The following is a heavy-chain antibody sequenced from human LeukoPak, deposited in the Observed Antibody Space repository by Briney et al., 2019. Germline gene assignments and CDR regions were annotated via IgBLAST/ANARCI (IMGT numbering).Heavy chain of an antibody. J-gene: IGHJ4*02. V-gene: IGHV3-30*03. Sequence: PGGSLRLSCAASGFTFSTYGMHWVRRAPGKGLEWVAVISYDGSNKYYADSVKGRFTISRDNSKNTLYLQMNSLRAEDTAVYFCATDRRYCSSISCSSLDYWGQGTLVTVSS. D-gene: IGHD2-2*01. CDR3: ATDRRYCSSISCSSLDY. CDR1: GFTFSTYG. CDR2: ISYDGSNK.